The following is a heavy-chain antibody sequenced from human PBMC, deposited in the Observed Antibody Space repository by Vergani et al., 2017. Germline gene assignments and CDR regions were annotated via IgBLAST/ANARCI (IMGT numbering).Heavy chain of an antibody. D-gene: IGHD6-13*01. CDR3: ARDGTKAXSIAAAGGNYYYYYGMDV. CDR1: GYTFTSYG. J-gene: IGHJ6*02. V-gene: IGHV1-18*01. CDR2: ISAYNGNT. Sequence: QVQLVQSGAEVKKPGASVKVSCKASGYTFTSYGISWVRQAPGQGLEWMGWISAYNGNTNYAQKLQGRVTMTTDTSTSTAYMELRSLRSDDTAVYYCARDGTKAXSIAAAGGNYYYYYGMDVWGQGTTVTVSS.